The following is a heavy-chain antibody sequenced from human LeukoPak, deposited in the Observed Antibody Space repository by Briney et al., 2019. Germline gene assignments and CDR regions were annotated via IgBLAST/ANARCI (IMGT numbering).Heavy chain of an antibody. D-gene: IGHD3-22*01. CDR2: INSDGSST. CDR3: AKTYYYDSSDYYENAFDI. J-gene: IGHJ3*02. V-gene: IGHV3-74*01. CDR1: GFTFSRCW. Sequence: PGGSLRPSCAASGFTFSRCWMHWVRQAPGKGLVWVSRINSDGSSTNYADSVKGRFTISRDNAKNTLYLQMNGLRAEDTAMYYCAKTYYYDSSDYYENAFDIWGQGTMVTVSS.